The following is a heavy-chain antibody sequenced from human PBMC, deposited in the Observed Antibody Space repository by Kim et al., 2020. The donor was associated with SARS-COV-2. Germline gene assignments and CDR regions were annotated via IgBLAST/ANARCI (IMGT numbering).Heavy chain of an antibody. CDR1: GFTFSTYW. CDR3: ARTHCGDYV. CDR2: INQGGTEK. V-gene: IGHV3-7*01. Sequence: GGSLRLSCAASGFTFSTYWMTWVRQAPGKGLEWVANINQGGTEKYYVDSVKGRFTISRDNAKNSLFLDVNSLRVEDTAVYYCARTHCGDYVWGQGTLVT. J-gene: IGHJ4*02. D-gene: IGHD4-17*01.